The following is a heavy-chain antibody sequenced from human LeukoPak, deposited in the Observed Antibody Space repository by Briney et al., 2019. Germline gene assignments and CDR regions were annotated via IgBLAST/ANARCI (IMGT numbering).Heavy chain of an antibody. Sequence: PGGSLRLSCAASGFTFSSYAMGWVRQAPGKGLEWVSIISGSGGSTYYADSVKGRFTISRDNSKNTLYFQMNSLRAEDTAVYYCAKQCGPYYDSSAYYSDYWGQGTLVTVSS. CDR3: AKQCGPYYDSSAYYSDY. J-gene: IGHJ4*02. D-gene: IGHD3-22*01. V-gene: IGHV3-23*01. CDR1: GFTFSSYA. CDR2: ISGSGGST.